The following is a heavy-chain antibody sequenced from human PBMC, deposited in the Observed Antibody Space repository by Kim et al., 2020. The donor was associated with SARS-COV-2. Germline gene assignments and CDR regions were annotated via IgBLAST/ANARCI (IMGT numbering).Heavy chain of an antibody. J-gene: IGHJ4*02. CDR3: ARELDSSDRSGWLASSFDY. Sequence: VKGRFTVSKDNAKNTIYLQMSSLRVEDTAVYYCARELDSSDRSGWLASSFDYWGQGTLVTVSS. D-gene: IGHD3-22*01. V-gene: IGHV3-48*01.